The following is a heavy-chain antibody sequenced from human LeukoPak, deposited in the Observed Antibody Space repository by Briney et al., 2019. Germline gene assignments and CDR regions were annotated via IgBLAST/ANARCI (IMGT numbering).Heavy chain of an antibody. CDR1: RGTFSTYA. D-gene: IGHD3-22*01. CDR3: ARGYTHRMYYSEGGDAFDI. Sequence: ASVKVSCRASRGTFSTYAISWVRQAPGQGLEWMGWISAYNGHTRYAQMFQGRVTMTTDASTTTAYMELRSLRSDDTAVYYCARGYTHRMYYSEGGDAFDIWGQGTMVTVSS. V-gene: IGHV1-18*01. CDR2: ISAYNGHT. J-gene: IGHJ3*02.